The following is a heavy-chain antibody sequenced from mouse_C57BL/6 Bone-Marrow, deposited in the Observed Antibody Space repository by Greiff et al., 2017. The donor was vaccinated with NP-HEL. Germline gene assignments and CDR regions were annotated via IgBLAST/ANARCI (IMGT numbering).Heavy chain of an antibody. D-gene: IGHD1-1*01. CDR3: ARQDYYGGSCWYFDV. CDR1: GFTFSDYG. V-gene: IGHV5-17*01. J-gene: IGHJ1*03. Sequence: EVKLVESGGGLVKPGGSLKLSCAASGFTFSDYGMHWVRQAPEQGLEWVAYISSGSSTIYYADTVKGRYTISRDNAKNTVFMQMTSLRSEDTAMYYCARQDYYGGSCWYFDVWGTGTTVTVSS. CDR2: ISSGSSTI.